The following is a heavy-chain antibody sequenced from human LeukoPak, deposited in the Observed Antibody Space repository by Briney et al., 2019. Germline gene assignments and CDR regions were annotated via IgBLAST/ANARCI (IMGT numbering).Heavy chain of an antibody. J-gene: IGHJ4*02. D-gene: IGHD6-13*01. CDR2: ISWNSGSI. CDR1: GFTFYDYA. V-gene: IGHV3-9*01. Sequence: GGSLRLSCAASGFTFYDYAMHWVRQAPGKGLEWVSGISWNSGSIGYADSVKGRFTISRDNAKNSLYLQMNSLRAEDTALYYCAKDGGYIGSSWYFDYWGQGTLVTVSS. CDR3: AKDGGYIGSSWYFDY.